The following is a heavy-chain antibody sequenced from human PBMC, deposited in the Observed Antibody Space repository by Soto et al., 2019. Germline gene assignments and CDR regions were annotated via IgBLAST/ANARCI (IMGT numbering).Heavy chain of an antibody. D-gene: IGHD3-3*02. CDR3: ARAHSPAIYYFDY. Sequence: SGEVSFKASGGTLSSYAISWVRQAPGQGLEWMGGIIPIFGTANYAQKFQGRVTITADESTSTDYMELSSLRSGDTAVYYCARAHSPAIYYFDYWGQGTLVTVSS. CDR1: GGTLSSYA. V-gene: IGHV1-69*13. CDR2: IIPIFGTA. J-gene: IGHJ4*02.